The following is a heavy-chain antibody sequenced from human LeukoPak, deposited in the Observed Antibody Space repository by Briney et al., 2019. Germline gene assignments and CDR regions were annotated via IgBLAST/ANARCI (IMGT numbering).Heavy chain of an antibody. J-gene: IGHJ5*01. D-gene: IGHD2-15*01. CDR1: GGSISSSTYH. CDR2: IYYSGNT. V-gene: IGHV4-39*01. Sequence: SETLSLTCTVSGGSISSSTYHWGWIRQPPGKGQEWIGSIYYSGNTYYNPSLKSRVTISVDTSKNQFSVKLSSVTAADTAVYYCARHSSPHAGSSSWYDFWGQGTLVTVSS. CDR3: ARHSSPHAGSSSWYDF.